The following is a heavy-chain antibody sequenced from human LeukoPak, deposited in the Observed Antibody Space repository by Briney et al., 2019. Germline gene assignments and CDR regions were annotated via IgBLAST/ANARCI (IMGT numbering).Heavy chain of an antibody. CDR2: ISGDGGST. Sequence: GGSLRLSCAASGFTFDDYAMHWVRQAPGKGLEWVSLISGDGGSTYYAGSVKGRFTISRDNSKNSLYLQVNSLRTEDTALYYCAKAPIRGSLFQHWGQGTLVTVSS. CDR1: GFTFDDYA. V-gene: IGHV3-43*02. CDR3: AKAPIRGSLFQH. D-gene: IGHD6-6*01. J-gene: IGHJ1*01.